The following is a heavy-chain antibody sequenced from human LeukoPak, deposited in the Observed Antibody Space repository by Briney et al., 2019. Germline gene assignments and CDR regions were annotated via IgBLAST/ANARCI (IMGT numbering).Heavy chain of an antibody. CDR3: ARGVHSYGLYYFDY. CDR1: GGSFSGYY. Sequence: TSETLSLTCAVYGGSFSGYYWSWIRQPPGKGLEWIGEINHSGSTNYNPSLKSRVTISVDTSKNQFSLKLSPVTAVDTAVYYCARGVHSYGLYYFDYWGQGTLVTVSS. J-gene: IGHJ4*02. V-gene: IGHV4-34*01. CDR2: INHSGST. D-gene: IGHD5-18*01.